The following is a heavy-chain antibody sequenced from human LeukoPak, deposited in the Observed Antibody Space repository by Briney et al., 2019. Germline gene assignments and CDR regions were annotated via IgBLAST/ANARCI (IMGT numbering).Heavy chain of an antibody. CDR1: GFTFDDYA. V-gene: IGHV3-48*04. CDR3: ARDLGGYGDYLFDY. CDR2: ISSSSSTI. Sequence: TGGSLRLSCAASGFTFDDYAMHWVRQAPGKGLEWVSYISSSSSTIYYADSVKGRFTISRDNAKNSLYLQMNSLRAEDTAVYYCARDLGGYGDYLFDYWGQGTLVTVSS. J-gene: IGHJ4*02. D-gene: IGHD4-17*01.